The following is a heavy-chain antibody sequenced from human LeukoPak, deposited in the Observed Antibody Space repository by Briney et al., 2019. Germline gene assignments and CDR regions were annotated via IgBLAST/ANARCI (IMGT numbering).Heavy chain of an antibody. CDR3: ARGSGWSPFYFDY. V-gene: IGHV4-59*01. CDR1: GGSISSYY. CDR2: IYYSGST. D-gene: IGHD6-19*01. Sequence: SETLSLTCTVSGGSISSYYWSWIRQPPGKGLEWIGYIYYSGSTNYNPSLKSRVTISVDTSKNQFSLKLSSVTAADTAVHYCARGSGWSPFYFDYRGQGTLVTVSS. J-gene: IGHJ4*02.